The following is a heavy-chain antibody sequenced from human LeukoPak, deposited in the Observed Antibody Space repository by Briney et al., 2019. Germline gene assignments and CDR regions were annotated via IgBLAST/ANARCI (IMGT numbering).Heavy chain of an antibody. Sequence: GGSLRLSCVVSVFTLDDYGMSWVRQAPGKGLEWVSAISVSGNTYHADSVKGRFTISRDSSKNTLYLQMNRLRAEDAAVYYCAKAPVTTCSGAYCYPFDYWGQGTLVTVSS. D-gene: IGHD2-21*01. CDR3: AKAPVTTCSGAYCYPFDY. J-gene: IGHJ4*02. V-gene: IGHV3-23*01. CDR1: VFTLDDYG. CDR2: ISVSGNT.